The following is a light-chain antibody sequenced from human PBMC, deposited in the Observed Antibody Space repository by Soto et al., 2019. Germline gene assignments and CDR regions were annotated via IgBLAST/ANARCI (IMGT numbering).Light chain of an antibody. J-gene: IGKJ2*01. V-gene: IGKV1-5*01. CDR3: QQYKSHWYT. CDR2: DAS. CDR1: QSISSW. Sequence: DIQMTQSPSTLSASVGDRVTITCRASQSISSWLAWYQLKSGKAPKVLIYDASSLESGVPSRFSGSGFGTEFTLTISSLQPDDFATYYCQQYKSHWYTFGQGTKLEIK.